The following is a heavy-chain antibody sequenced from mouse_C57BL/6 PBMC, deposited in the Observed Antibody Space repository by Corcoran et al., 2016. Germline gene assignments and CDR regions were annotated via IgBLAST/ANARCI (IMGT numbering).Heavy chain of an antibody. CDR2: INPNNGGT. CDR3: ARNYYGSSYEDYAMDY. Sequence: EVQLQQSGPELVKPGASVKISCKASGYTFTDYYMNWVKQSHGKSLEWIGDINPNNGGTSYNQKFKGKATLTVDKSSSTAYMELRSLTSEDSAVYYCARNYYGSSYEDYAMDYWGQGTSVTVSS. D-gene: IGHD1-1*01. J-gene: IGHJ4*01. CDR1: GYTFTDYY. V-gene: IGHV1-26*01.